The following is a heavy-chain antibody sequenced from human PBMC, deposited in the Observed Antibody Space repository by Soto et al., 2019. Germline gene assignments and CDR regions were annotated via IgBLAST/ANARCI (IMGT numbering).Heavy chain of an antibody. V-gene: IGHV2-70*01. CDR1: GFSLSTSGMY. D-gene: IGHD6-13*01. CDR3: ARTVFGGLAAVGFED. J-gene: IGHJ4*02. CDR2: IAWDDNK. Sequence: SGPTLVNPTQTLTLTCTFSGFSLSTSGMYVTWIRQPPGKALEWLALIAWDDNKYYSTSLRTRLTISKDTSKNQVGLTMTNMKTVDKATYYSARTVFGGLAAVGFEDWGQ.